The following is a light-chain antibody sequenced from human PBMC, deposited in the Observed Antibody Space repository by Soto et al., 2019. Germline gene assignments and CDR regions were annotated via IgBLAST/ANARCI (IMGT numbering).Light chain of an antibody. Sequence: EIVMTQSPATLSVSPGERATLSCRTSQSVSSNLAWYQQKPGHAPRLLIYGASTRATGIPARFSGSGSGTEFTLTISSLQSEDFAVYYCQNYNSCPRGTFGQGNKVGIK. V-gene: IGKV3-15*01. CDR1: QSVSSN. CDR3: QNYNSCPRGT. J-gene: IGKJ1*01. CDR2: GAS.